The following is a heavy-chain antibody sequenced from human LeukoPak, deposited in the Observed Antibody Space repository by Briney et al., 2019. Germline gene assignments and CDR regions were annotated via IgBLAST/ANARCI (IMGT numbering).Heavy chain of an antibody. D-gene: IGHD2-15*01. Sequence: PGGSLRLSCAASGFTFDDYGMTWVRQAPGKGLEWVSGINWNGGSTGYADSVKGRFSILRDTAKNSLYLHMNSLRAEDTALYYCARGYCSGGSCFLFDYWGQGTLVTVSS. CDR2: INWNGGST. J-gene: IGHJ4*02. V-gene: IGHV3-20*04. CDR1: GFTFDDYG. CDR3: ARGYCSGGSCFLFDY.